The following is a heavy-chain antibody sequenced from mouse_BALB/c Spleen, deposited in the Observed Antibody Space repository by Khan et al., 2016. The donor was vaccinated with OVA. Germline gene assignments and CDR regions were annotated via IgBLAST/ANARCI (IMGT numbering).Heavy chain of an antibody. J-gene: IGHJ1*01. CDR1: GYTFTNYG. Sequence: QIQLVQSGPELKKPGETVKISCKASGYTFTNYGMNWVKQAPGKGLKWMGWINTYTGEPTYTDDFKGRFAFSLETSASTAYLPIHNLKHEDMATYFCARGASYWYFDVWGAGTTVTVSS. CDR2: INTYTGEP. CDR3: ARGASYWYFDV. V-gene: IGHV9-1*02.